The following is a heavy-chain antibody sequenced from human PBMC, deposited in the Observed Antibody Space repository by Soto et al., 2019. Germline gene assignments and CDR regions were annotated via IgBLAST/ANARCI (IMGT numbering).Heavy chain of an antibody. CDR1: GFSLTTRGVG. CDR2: IYWDDDR. J-gene: IGHJ3*01. V-gene: IGHV2-5*02. Sequence: QPTLKESGPALVKPTQTLTLTCTFSGFSLTTRGVGVGWIRQPPGKALEWLSIIYWDDDRRYNPSLNSRLAITKDTSRNQVVLTMTTVDPVDTAAYYCAHIMITYGGVIGLDAFEHWGQGTMVIVSS. D-gene: IGHD3-16*02. CDR3: AHIMITYGGVIGLDAFEH.